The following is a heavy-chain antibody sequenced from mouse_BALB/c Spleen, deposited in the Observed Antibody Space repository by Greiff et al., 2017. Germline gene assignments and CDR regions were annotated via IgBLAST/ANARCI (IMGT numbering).Heavy chain of an antibody. CDR3: ARRGYYDYYAMDY. D-gene: IGHD2-3*01. CDR1: GFSLTSYG. CDR2: IWAGGST. J-gene: IGHJ4*01. V-gene: IGHV2-9*02. Sequence: VKVVESGPGLVAPSQSLSITCTVSGFSLTSYGVHWVRQPPGKGLEWLGVIWAGGSTNYNSALMSRLSISKDNSKSQVFLKMNSLQTDDTAMYYCARRGYYDYYAMDYWGQGTSVTVSA.